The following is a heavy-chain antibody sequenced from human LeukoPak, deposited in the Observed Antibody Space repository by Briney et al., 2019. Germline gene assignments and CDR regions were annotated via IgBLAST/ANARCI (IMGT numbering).Heavy chain of an antibody. CDR1: GYXFTDYY. CDR3: AREDSSGWVYFDY. D-gene: IGHD6-19*01. CDR2: INPDSGAT. V-gene: IGHV1-2*02. Sequence: EASVKVSCKASGYXFTDYYMHWVRQAPGQGLKWMGWINPDSGATNYAQKFQGRVTMTRDTSISTAHMELSRLRSDDTAVYYCAREDSSGWVYFDYWGQGTLVTVSS. J-gene: IGHJ4*02.